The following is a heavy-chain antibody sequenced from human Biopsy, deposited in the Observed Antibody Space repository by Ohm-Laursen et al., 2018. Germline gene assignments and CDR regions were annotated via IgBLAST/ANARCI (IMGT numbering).Heavy chain of an antibody. CDR2: INPGGNST. Sequence: PSVKVSCKVSGYTFTTYYIHWVRQAPEQGLEWMGIINPGGNSTAYTQNFQGRVTMTWDTSTTTVYMELSSLRSEDTAVYYCVLASFDYWGQGTLVTVPS. V-gene: IGHV1-46*01. CDR3: VLASFDY. CDR1: GYTFTTYY. J-gene: IGHJ4*02.